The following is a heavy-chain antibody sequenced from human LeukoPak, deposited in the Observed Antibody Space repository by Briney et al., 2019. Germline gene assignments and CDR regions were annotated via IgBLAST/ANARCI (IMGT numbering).Heavy chain of an antibody. V-gene: IGHV3-74*01. J-gene: IGHJ4*02. Sequence: PGESLRLSCAASGFTFSRYWIHWVRQAPGKGLEWVSGISWNSGSIGYADSVKGRFTISRDNAKNTLYLQMNSLRAEDTAVYYCARVLSDYYGSGSPDYWGQGTLVTVSA. CDR1: GFTFSRYW. CDR3: ARVLSDYYGSGSPDY. D-gene: IGHD3-10*01. CDR2: ISWNSGSI.